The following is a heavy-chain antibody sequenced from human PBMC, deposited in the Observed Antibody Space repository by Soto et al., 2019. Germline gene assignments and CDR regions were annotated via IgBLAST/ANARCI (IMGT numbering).Heavy chain of an antibody. V-gene: IGHV4-30-4*01. CDR2: IYYSGPT. D-gene: IGHD6-6*01. CDR3: ARDRSNSPDYFDY. CDR1: GGSISSDDYY. J-gene: IGHJ4*02. Sequence: SETLSLTCTVSGGSISSDDYYWTWIRQPPGKGLEWIGYIYYSGPTSYNPSLRSRLTISVDTSKNQFSLKLTSVSAADTAVYYCARDRSNSPDYFDYWGQGALVTVSS.